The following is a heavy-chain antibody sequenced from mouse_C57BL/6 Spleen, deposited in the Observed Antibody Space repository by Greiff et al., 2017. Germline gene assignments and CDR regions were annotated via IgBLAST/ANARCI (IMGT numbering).Heavy chain of an antibody. CDR2: IDPSDSYT. CDR1: GYTFTSYW. V-gene: IGHV1-50*01. CDR3: ARGRITTVDY. D-gene: IGHD1-1*01. J-gene: IGHJ2*01. Sequence: QVQLQQSGAELVKPGASVKLSCKASGYTFTSYWMQWVKQRPGQGLEWIGEIDPSDSYTNYNQKFKGKATLTVDTSSSTAYMQLSSLTSEDSAVYYCARGRITTVDYWGQGTTLTVSS.